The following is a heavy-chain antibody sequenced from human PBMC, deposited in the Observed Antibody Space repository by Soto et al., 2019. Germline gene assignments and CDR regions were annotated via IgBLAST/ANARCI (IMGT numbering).Heavy chain of an antibody. CDR2: ISYDGSKK. CDR1: GFTFSSYG. Sequence: QVQLVESGGGVVQPGRSLRLSCAASGFTFSSYGMHWVRQAPGKGLEWVAVISYDGSKKYYADSVKGRFTISRDNSKNTLYLQMNSLRAEDTAVYYCAKDFGDYWGQGTLVTVSS. D-gene: IGHD3-3*01. V-gene: IGHV3-30*18. J-gene: IGHJ4*02. CDR3: AKDFGDY.